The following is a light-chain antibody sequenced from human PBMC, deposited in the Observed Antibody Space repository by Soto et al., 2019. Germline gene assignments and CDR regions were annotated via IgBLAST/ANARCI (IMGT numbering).Light chain of an antibody. CDR3: QQSFSPLTFGGGTPQLT. J-gene: IGKJ4*01. CDR2: AAS. CDR1: QSIVTY. V-gene: IGKV1-39*01. Sequence: TQSPATLSLSPGERGTLSCRASQSIVTYLNWYLQKPGKAPKLLIYAASTLQGGVPSRFSGSGSGTDFTLTISSLQPEDFATYYCQQSFSPLTFGGGTPQLTFGGGTKVDIK.